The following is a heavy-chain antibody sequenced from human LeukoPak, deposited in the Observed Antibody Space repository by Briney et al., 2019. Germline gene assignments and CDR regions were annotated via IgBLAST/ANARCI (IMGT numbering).Heavy chain of an antibody. CDR1: GGSISSYY. D-gene: IGHD6-19*01. J-gene: IGHJ4*02. Sequence: SETLPLTCTVSGGSISSYYWSWIRQPPGKGLEWIGYIYYGGSTNYNPSLKSRVTISVDTSKNQFSLKLSSVTAADTAVYYCARHGVAGKMSAVDYWGQGTLVTVSS. V-gene: IGHV4-59*08. CDR2: IYYGGST. CDR3: ARHGVAGKMSAVDY.